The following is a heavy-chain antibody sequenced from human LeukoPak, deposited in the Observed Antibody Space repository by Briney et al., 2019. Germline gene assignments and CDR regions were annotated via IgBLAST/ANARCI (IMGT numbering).Heavy chain of an antibody. D-gene: IGHD6-6*01. CDR3: ARHVPPVGSSSSFHP. CDR1: GGSISSYY. J-gene: IGHJ5*02. CDR2: IYHSGST. Sequence: SETLTHTCTVSGGSISSYYWSWIRQPPGKGLEWIGYIYHSGSTNNNPSLKSRVTISVDTSKNQFSLKLSSVTAADTAVYYCARHVPPVGSSSSFHPWGHGILVTVSS. V-gene: IGHV4-59*08.